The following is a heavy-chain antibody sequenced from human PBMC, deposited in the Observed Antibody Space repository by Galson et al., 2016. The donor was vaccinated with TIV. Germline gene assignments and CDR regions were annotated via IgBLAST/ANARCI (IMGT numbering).Heavy chain of an antibody. CDR3: PSGGRGNWKYGEYFDY. J-gene: IGHJ4*02. CDR1: GFTFSSYT. D-gene: IGHD1-7*01. V-gene: IGHV3-30-3*01. Sequence: SLRLSCAASGFTFSSYTFHWVRQTPGKGLEWVAIISHDGNNKDVADSVQGRFTISRDSSKNTVYLQMNNLRPEDTALYFVPSGGRGNWKYGEYFDYWGQGTLVTVSS. CDR2: ISHDGNNK.